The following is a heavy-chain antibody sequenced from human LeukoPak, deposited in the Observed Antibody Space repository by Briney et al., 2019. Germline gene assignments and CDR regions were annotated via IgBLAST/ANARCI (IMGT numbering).Heavy chain of an antibody. Sequence: ASVKVSCKASGYTFTGYYMHWVRQAPGQGLEWMGWINPNSGGTNYAQKFQGRVTMTRDTSISTAYMELSRLRSDDTAVYYCARISSDFWSGYYLDYWGQGTLVTVSS. CDR3: ARISSDFWSGYYLDY. D-gene: IGHD3-3*01. V-gene: IGHV1-2*02. J-gene: IGHJ4*02. CDR1: GYTFTGYY. CDR2: INPNSGGT.